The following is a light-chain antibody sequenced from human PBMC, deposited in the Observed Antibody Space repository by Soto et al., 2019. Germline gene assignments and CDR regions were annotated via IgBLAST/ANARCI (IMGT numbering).Light chain of an antibody. J-gene: IGKJ4*01. CDR2: AAS. V-gene: IGKV1-39*01. Sequence: DSQMTQSPSSLSASVGDRVTITCRASQSIRSYLNWYQQKPGKAPKLLIYAASSLQSGVPSRFSGSGSGTDFTLTISNLQPEDFATYYCQQSYSTPLTFGGGTKVEIK. CDR3: QQSYSTPLT. CDR1: QSIRSY.